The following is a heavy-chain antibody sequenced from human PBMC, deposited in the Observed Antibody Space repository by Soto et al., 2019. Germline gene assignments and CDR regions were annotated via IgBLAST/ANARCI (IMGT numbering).Heavy chain of an antibody. CDR1: GFTFSAYA. V-gene: IGHV3-64D*08. J-gene: IGHJ4*02. Sequence: GGSLRLSCSASGFTFSAYAMHWVRQAPGKGLEHASAVSNNGGSTYNADSVKGRFTISRDNSKNTLYLQMSSLTSEDTAVYYCVRDLSLRWLLPLFDYWGQGTLVTVSS. D-gene: IGHD2-21*02. CDR3: VRDLSLRWLLPLFDY. CDR2: VSNNGGST.